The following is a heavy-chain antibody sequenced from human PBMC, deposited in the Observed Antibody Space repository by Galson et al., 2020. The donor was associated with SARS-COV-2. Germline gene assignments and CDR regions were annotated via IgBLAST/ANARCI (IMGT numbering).Heavy chain of an antibody. J-gene: IGHJ4*02. CDR2: IRSIAYGATT. V-gene: IGHV3-49*04. CDR1: GFTFGDYA. D-gene: IGHD3-16*02. CDR3: LTFGGLVAIDY. Sequence: TGGSLGLSCTASGFTFGDYAMSWVRQAPGKGLEWVGFIRSIAYGATTEYAASVKGRFTISRDDSRSIAYLQMNSLKTDDTAVYYCLTFGGLVAIDYWGQGTLVTVSS.